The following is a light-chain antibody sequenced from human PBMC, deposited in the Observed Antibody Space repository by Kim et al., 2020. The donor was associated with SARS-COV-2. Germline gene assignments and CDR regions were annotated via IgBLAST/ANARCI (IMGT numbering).Light chain of an antibody. V-gene: IGLV1-40*01. CDR1: SSNLGAGYN. CDR3: QSSDSSLSGYV. Sequence: QSVLTQPPSVSGAPGQRVTISCTGSSSNLGAGYNVNWYQQLPGTVPKLLIYANSNRPSGVPGRFSGSKSGPSACLAITGLQAEDETDYYCQSSDSSLSGYVFGTGTKVTV. J-gene: IGLJ1*01. CDR2: ANS.